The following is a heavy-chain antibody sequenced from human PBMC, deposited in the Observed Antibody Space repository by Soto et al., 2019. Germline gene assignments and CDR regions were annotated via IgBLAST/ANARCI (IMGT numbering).Heavy chain of an antibody. CDR3: AGTSSLQWSDMDI. CDR2: TYYRARWYD. D-gene: IGHD1-7*01. Sequence: SHSLSLICGMSWGSVSSHSAVWKWISQSPSRGLERLRRTYYRARWYDDYAVSGRSRIAVNADTAKNQCSLHVSAVTAGDTAVYYCAGTSSLQWSDMDIWDKGTTVTLSS. V-gene: IGHV6-1*01. CDR1: WGSVSSHSAV. J-gene: IGHJ6*03.